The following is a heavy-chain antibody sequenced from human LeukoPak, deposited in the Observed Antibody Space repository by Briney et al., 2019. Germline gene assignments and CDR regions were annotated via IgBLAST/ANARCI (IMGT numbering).Heavy chain of an antibody. J-gene: IGHJ3*02. CDR2: IYPGDSDT. CDR1: GYSFTSYW. CDR3: ASGSDSSSWSYAFDI. D-gene: IGHD6-13*01. Sequence: GESLKISCKGSGYSFTSYWIGWVRQMPGKGLEWMGIIYPGDSDTRYSPSFQGQVTISADKSISTAYLQWSSLEASDTAMYYCASGSDSSSWSYAFDIWGQGTMVTVSS. V-gene: IGHV5-51*01.